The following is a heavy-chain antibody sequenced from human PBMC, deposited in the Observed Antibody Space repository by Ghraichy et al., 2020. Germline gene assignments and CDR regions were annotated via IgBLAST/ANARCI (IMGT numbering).Heavy chain of an antibody. D-gene: IGHD3-10*01. CDR2: INPSGGST. V-gene: IGHV1-46*01. Sequence: ASVKVSCKASGYTFTSYYMHWVRQAPGQGLEWMGIINPSGGSTSYAQKFQGRVTMTRDTSTSTVYMELSSLRSEDTAVYYCARAGHLSKIQGGTYGSGSYYYWGQGTLVTVSS. J-gene: IGHJ4*02. CDR1: GYTFTSYY. CDR3: ARAGHLSKIQGGTYGSGSYYY.